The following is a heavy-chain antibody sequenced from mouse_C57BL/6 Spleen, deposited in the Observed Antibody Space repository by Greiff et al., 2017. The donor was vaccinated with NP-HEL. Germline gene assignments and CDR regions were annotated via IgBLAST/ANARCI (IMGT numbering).Heavy chain of an antibody. CDR3: ARLMIRGAMDY. D-gene: IGHD2-4*01. J-gene: IGHJ4*01. Sequence: DVKLVESGGGLVQPGGSLKLSCAASGFTFSDYYMYWVRQTPEKRLEWVAYISNGGGSTYYPDTVKGRFTISRDNAKNTLYLQMSRLKSEDTAMYYCARLMIRGAMDYWGQGTSVTVSS. V-gene: IGHV5-12*01. CDR1: GFTFSDYY. CDR2: ISNGGGST.